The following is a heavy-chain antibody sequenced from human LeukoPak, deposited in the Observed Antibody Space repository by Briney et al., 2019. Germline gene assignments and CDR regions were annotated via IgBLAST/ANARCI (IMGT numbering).Heavy chain of an antibody. Sequence: GGSLRLSCAASGFTFSDHYMDWVRQAPGKGLEWIGRIRHKAKGYTTEYAASVRGRFTISRDDSKNSLYLHMNSLKTEDTAVYYCARDEPIAAPGARYFFDCWGRGTPVAVSS. J-gene: IGHJ4*02. CDR1: GFTFSDHY. D-gene: IGHD6-13*01. CDR3: ARDEPIAAPGARYFFDC. V-gene: IGHV3-72*01. CDR2: IRHKAKGYTT.